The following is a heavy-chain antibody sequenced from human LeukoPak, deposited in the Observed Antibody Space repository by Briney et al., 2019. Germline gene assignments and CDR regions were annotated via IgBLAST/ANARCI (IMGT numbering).Heavy chain of an antibody. J-gene: IGHJ4*02. Sequence: GGTLRLSCAASVFTFSSYGMSWVRQAPGKGLEWVSAISGSGGSTYYADSVKGRFTISRDNSKNTLYLQMNSLRAEDTAVYYCAKAPRITIFGVVINFDYWGQGTLVTVSS. V-gene: IGHV3-23*01. CDR3: AKAPRITIFGVVINFDY. CDR1: VFTFSSYG. D-gene: IGHD3-3*01. CDR2: ISGSGGST.